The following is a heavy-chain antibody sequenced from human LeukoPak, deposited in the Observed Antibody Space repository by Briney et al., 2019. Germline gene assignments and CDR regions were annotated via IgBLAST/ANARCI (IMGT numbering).Heavy chain of an antibody. D-gene: IGHD5-12*01. CDR1: GFTFSSYA. J-gene: IGHJ4*02. Sequence: PGGSLRLSCAASGFTFSSYAMSWVRQAPGKGLEWVSYISSSGSTIYYADSVKGRFTISRDNAKNSLYLQMNSLRAEDTAVYYCARDHKYSGYDAFDYWGQGTLVTVSS. CDR2: ISSSGSTI. V-gene: IGHV3-48*04. CDR3: ARDHKYSGYDAFDY.